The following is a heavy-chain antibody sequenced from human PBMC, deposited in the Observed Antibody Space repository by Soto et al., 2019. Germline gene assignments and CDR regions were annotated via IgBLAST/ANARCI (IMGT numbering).Heavy chain of an antibody. D-gene: IGHD6-6*01. CDR3: TREPPPEYSSPINFDY. CDR1: GFTFGDYA. V-gene: IGHV3-49*03. J-gene: IGHJ4*02. Sequence: EVRLVESGGGLVQPGRSLRLSCTASGFTFGDYAMSWFRQAPGKGLEWVGFIRSKAYGGTTEYAASVKGRFTISRDDSKSIAYLQMNSLKTEDTAVYYCTREPPPEYSSPINFDYWGQGTLVTVSS. CDR2: IRSKAYGGTT.